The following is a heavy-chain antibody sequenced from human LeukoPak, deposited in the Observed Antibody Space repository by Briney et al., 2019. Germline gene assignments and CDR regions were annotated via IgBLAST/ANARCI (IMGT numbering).Heavy chain of an antibody. D-gene: IGHD6-13*01. Sequence: PSETLSLTCAVYGGSFSSYYWGWIRQPPGKGLEWIGSIYYSGSTYYNPSLKSRVTISVDTSKNQFSLKLSSVTAADTAVYYCARHVDSSSWFYYYYYGMDVWGQGTTVTVSS. CDR1: GGSFSSYY. CDR2: IYYSGST. V-gene: IGHV4-39*01. J-gene: IGHJ6*02. CDR3: ARHVDSSSWFYYYYYGMDV.